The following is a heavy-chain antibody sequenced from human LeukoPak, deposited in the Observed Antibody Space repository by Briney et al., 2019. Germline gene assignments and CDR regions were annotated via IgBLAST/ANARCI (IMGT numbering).Heavy chain of an antibody. CDR3: ARAYYDSSGYYYSLYYYMDV. CDR1: GYTFTSYD. V-gene: IGHV1-8*01. CDR2: MNPNSGNT. J-gene: IGHJ6*03. Sequence: AXVKVSCKASGYTFTSYDIYWVRQAPGQGLEWMGWMNPNSGNTGYAQKFQGRVTMTRNTSISTAYMELSSLRSEDTAVYYCARAYYDSSGYYYSLYYYMDVWGKGTTVTVSS. D-gene: IGHD3-22*01.